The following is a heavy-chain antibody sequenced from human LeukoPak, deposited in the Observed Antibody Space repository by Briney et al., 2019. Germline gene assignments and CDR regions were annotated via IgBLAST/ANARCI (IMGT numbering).Heavy chain of an antibody. CDR2: IWYDGSTK. Sequence: GGSLRLSCAASGFTFRNYGMQWVRQAPGKGLEWVAVIWYDGSTKYYANSVKGRFTISRDNSKNALFLQMDSLRAEDTAVYYCASLRRDSSGWYYFDYWGQGTLVTVSS. V-gene: IGHV3-33*01. CDR1: GFTFRNYG. D-gene: IGHD6-19*01. CDR3: ASLRRDSSGWYYFDY. J-gene: IGHJ4*02.